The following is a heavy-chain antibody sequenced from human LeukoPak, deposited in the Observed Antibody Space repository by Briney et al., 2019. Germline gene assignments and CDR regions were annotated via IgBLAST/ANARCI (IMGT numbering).Heavy chain of an antibody. V-gene: IGHV4-4*02. Sequence: PSETLSLTCAVSGASISSTSWWSWVRQPPGKGLEWIGEIYHTGSTKYNPSLESRVTISVDKSNNQFSVRLSSVTAADTAVYYCARDFYQTHALDVWGQGTLVTVSS. CDR3: ARDFYQTHALDV. D-gene: IGHD3-16*02. CDR2: IYHTGST. J-gene: IGHJ3*01. CDR1: GASISSTSW.